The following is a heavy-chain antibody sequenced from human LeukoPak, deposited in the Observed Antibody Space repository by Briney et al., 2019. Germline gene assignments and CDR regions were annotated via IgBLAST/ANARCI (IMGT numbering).Heavy chain of an antibody. V-gene: IGHV4-34*01. CDR1: GGSFSGYY. D-gene: IGHD3-10*01. CDR3: ARLLYGSGSYSNIFDS. Sequence: KASETLSLTCAVYGGSFSGYYWSWIRQPPGKGLEWIGETNHSGSTYYNPSLKSRVTISVDTSKNQFSLKLSSVTAADTAVYYCARLLYGSGSYSNIFDSWGQGTLVTVSS. CDR2: TNHSGST. J-gene: IGHJ4*02.